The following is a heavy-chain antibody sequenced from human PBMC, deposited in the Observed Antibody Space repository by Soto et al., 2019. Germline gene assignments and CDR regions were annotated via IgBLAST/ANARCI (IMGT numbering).Heavy chain of an antibody. CDR2: SRNKPNSFTT. CDR1: GFTFIDHH. Sequence: PGGSXRLSCAASGFTFIDHHLDGVRQAPGKGLEWVGRSRNKPNSFTTEYAASVKGRFTFSRDDSKNSLYVQMNSLKTEDTAVYYCVRNVTYLTASYYGMDVWGQGTTVTVSS. D-gene: IGHD2-21*01. CDR3: VRNVTYLTASYYGMDV. J-gene: IGHJ6*02. V-gene: IGHV3-72*01.